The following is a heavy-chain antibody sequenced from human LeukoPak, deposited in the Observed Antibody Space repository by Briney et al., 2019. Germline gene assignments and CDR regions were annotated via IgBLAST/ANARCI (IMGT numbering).Heavy chain of an antibody. CDR3: AKVGIAAAGSLKE. CDR1: GFTFSSYG. Sequence: GRSLRLPCAASGFTFSSYGMHWFRQAPDKGLEWVAVIWYDGSNKYYADSVKGRFTISRDNSKNTLYLQMNSLRAEDTAVYYCAKVGIAAAGSLKEWGQGTLVTVSS. D-gene: IGHD6-13*01. V-gene: IGHV3-33*06. CDR2: IWYDGSNK. J-gene: IGHJ4*02.